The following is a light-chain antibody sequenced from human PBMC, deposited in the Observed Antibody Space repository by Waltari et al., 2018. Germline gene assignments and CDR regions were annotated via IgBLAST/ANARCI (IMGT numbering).Light chain of an antibody. CDR2: SNN. CDR3: AAWDDSLNGWV. Sequence: QSVLPQPLSASGTPVPRVTTSCSGTRPTLGRHTVHWYPEPPGPAPKLGIYSNNQRPSGVPDRFSGSKSGTSASLAISGLQSEDEADYYCAAWDDSLNGWVFGGGTKLTVL. J-gene: IGLJ3*02. V-gene: IGLV1-44*01. CDR1: RPTLGRHT.